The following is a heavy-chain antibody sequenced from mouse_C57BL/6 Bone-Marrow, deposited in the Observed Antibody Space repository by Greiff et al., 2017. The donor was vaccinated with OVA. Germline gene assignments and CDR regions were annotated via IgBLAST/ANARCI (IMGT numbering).Heavy chain of an antibody. CDR1: GYTFTDYY. CDR3: ARSNYEHAMDY. J-gene: IGHJ4*01. V-gene: IGHV1-19*01. CDR2: INPYNGGT. D-gene: IGHD2-4*01. Sequence: EVQLQQSGPVLVKPGASVKMSCKASGYTFTDYYMNWVKQSPGKSLEWIGVINPYNGGTSYNQKFKGKATLTVDKSSSTAYMELNSLTSEDSAVYYCARSNYEHAMDYWGQGTSVTVSS.